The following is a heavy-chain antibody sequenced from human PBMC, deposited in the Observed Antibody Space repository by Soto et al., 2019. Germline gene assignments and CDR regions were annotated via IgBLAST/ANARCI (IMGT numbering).Heavy chain of an antibody. J-gene: IGHJ4*02. CDR3: SRLIYRAGGRIFDS. CDR2: IYWSDEK. V-gene: IGHV2-5*01. CDR1: GFSLSISGEG. D-gene: IGHD3-16*01. Sequence: QITLKESGPTLVKPTQTLTLTCTFSGFSLSISGEGVGWIRQPPGKALEWLALIYWSDEKHYSPSLKNRLTITTYSSENQVVLTVTNMDPVDTATYYCSRLIYRAGGRIFDSWRQGSLVTVSS.